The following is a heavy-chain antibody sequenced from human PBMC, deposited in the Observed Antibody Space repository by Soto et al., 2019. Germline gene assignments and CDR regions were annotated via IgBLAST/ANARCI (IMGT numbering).Heavy chain of an antibody. Sequence: PTEPLSLTCTVSGGSFSSHYWSWIRQPPGTGLEWIGYVYYSGSTSYNPSLKSRVTISVDASKNQFSLQLRSVTAADTAVDYCVREQPRAADDWGPGKRVT. CDR2: VYYSGST. V-gene: IGHV4-59*11. CDR3: VREQPRAADD. D-gene: IGHD6-13*01. J-gene: IGHJ4*02. CDR1: GGSFSSHY.